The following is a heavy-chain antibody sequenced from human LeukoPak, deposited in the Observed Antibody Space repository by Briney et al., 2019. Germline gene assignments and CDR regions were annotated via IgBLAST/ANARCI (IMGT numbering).Heavy chain of an antibody. V-gene: IGHV4-39*07. Sequence: PSETLSLTCTVSGGSISSSSYYWGWIRQPPGKGLEWIGSIYYSGSTYYNPSLKSRVTISVDTSKNQFSLKLSSVTAADTAVYYCARVDYYGSGSYNWFDPWGQGTLVTVSS. CDR1: GGSISSSSYY. D-gene: IGHD3-10*01. CDR3: ARVDYYGSGSYNWFDP. CDR2: IYYSGST. J-gene: IGHJ5*02.